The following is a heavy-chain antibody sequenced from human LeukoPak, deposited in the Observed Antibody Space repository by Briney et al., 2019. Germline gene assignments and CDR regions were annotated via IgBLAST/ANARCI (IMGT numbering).Heavy chain of an antibody. Sequence: SETLSLTCSVSGGSISGYYWSWIRQPPGKGLEWIAYVSYSGNTNYTPSLKNRVSISVDISKNRFSLQLRSVTAADTAFYYCARAGRFTSGRSYFFDHWGQGTLVTVS. D-gene: IGHD3-3*01. CDR3: ARAGRFTSGRSYFFDH. CDR1: GGSISGYY. CDR2: VSYSGNT. J-gene: IGHJ4*02. V-gene: IGHV4-59*13.